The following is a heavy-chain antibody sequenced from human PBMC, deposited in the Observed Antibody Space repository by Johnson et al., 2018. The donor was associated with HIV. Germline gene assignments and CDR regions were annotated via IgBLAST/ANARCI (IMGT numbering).Heavy chain of an antibody. V-gene: IGHV3-30*02. CDR1: GFTFSSYG. CDR3: AKDRGAPYCSSTSCYSTGAFDI. D-gene: IGHD2-2*01. Sequence: VQLVESGGGVVQPGGSLRLSCAASGFTFSSYGMHWVRQAPGKGLECVAFIRYDGSNKYYADSVKGRFSISRDNSKNTLYLQMNSLRAEDTAVYYCAKDRGAPYCSSTSCYSTGAFDIWGQGTMVTVS. CDR2: IRYDGSNK. J-gene: IGHJ3*02.